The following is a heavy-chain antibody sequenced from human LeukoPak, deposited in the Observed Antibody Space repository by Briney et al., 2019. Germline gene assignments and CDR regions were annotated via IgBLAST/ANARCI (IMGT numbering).Heavy chain of an antibody. CDR2: IYYRGSI. CDR1: GGSISSGDYY. D-gene: IGHD4-17*01. Sequence: SETLSLTCTVSGGSISSGDYYWSWIRQPPGKGLEWIGYIYYRGSIHYNPSLKSRVSILVDTSKNQFSLKLNSVTAADTAVYYCATKSTVTTTLDYWGQGTLVTVSS. V-gene: IGHV4-30-4*01. CDR3: ATKSTVTTTLDY. J-gene: IGHJ4*02.